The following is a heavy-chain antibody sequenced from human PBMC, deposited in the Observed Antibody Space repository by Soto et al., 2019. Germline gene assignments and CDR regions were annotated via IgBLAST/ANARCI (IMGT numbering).Heavy chain of an antibody. D-gene: IGHD6-19*01. J-gene: IGHJ2*01. CDR3: ARRSGTAVTGAEYFDL. Sequence: QVQLVESGGGVVQPGRSLRLSCAASGFTFSSYGIHWVRQAPGKGLEWVALISYGGGKEDYADSVKGRFTVSRDNSKSTLYLQMHSLTPEDTPVYYCARRSGTAVTGAEYFDLWGRGTLVTVSS. CDR1: GFTFSSYG. V-gene: IGHV3-30*03. CDR2: ISYGGGKE.